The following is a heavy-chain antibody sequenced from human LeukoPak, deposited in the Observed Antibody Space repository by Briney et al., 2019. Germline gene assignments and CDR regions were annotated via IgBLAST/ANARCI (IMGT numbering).Heavy chain of an antibody. J-gene: IGHJ5*02. Sequence: PSETLSLTCTVSGGSISSYYWSWIRQPAGKGLEWIGRIYTSGSTNYNPSLKSRVTMSVATSKNQFSLKLSSVTAADTAVYYCARASRGDGDHRGDPWFDPWGQGTLVTVSS. D-gene: IGHD5-24*01. CDR1: GGSISSYY. V-gene: IGHV4-4*07. CDR2: IYTSGST. CDR3: ARASRGDGDHRGDPWFDP.